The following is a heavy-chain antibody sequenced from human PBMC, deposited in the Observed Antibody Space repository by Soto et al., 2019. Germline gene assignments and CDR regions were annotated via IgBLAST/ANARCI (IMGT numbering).Heavy chain of an antibody. V-gene: IGHV1-69*13. CDR1: GGTFSCYA. J-gene: IGHJ4*02. CDR3: AANYYDSSGRSDY. Sequence: SVKVSCKASGGTFSCYAISWVRQSPGQGLEWMGGIIPIFGTANYAQKFQGRVTITADESTSTAYMELSSLRSEDTAVYYCAANYYDSSGRSDYWGQGTLVTVSS. CDR2: IIPIFGTA. D-gene: IGHD3-22*01.